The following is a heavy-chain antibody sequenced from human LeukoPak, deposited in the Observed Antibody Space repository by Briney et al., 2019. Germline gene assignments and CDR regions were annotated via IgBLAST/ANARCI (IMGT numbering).Heavy chain of an antibody. D-gene: IGHD3-22*01. CDR2: IVVGSGNT. Sequence: SVKVSCKASGFTFTSSAMQWVRQARGQRLEWIGWIVVGSGNTNYAQKFQERVTITRDMSTSTAYMELSSLRSEDTAVYYCAAAGYYYDSSGYLYYYYYGMDVWGQGTTVTVSS. CDR1: GFTFTSSA. V-gene: IGHV1-58*02. J-gene: IGHJ6*02. CDR3: AAAGYYYDSSGYLYYYYYGMDV.